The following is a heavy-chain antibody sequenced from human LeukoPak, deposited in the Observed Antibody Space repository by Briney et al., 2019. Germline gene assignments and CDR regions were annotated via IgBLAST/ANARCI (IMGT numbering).Heavy chain of an antibody. J-gene: IGHJ5*02. V-gene: IGHV3-20*04. CDR2: INRNGSST. CDR1: GFTFDDYG. Sequence: PGGSLRLSCAASGFTFDDYGMSWVRQAPGKGLEWVSGINRNGSSTGYADSVKGRFTISRDNAKNSLYLQMNSLRAEGTAFYYCARFCDCSSTSCYPNWFDPWGQGTLVTLSS. CDR3: ARFCDCSSTSCYPNWFDP. D-gene: IGHD2-2*01.